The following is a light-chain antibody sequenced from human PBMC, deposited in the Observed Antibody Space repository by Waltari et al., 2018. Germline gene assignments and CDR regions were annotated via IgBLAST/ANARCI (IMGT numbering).Light chain of an antibody. CDR1: SGHISYA. Sequence: QLLVTQSPSASASLGASVKLTCTLSSGHISYAIAWHQQRPEKGPGYLMKVNSDGSHNKGDGIPDRFSGSSSGAERYPTVSSLQSEDEADYYCQTWGTGIQVFGAGTKVTVL. J-gene: IGLJ1*01. V-gene: IGLV4-69*01. CDR2: VNSDGSH. CDR3: QTWGTGIQV.